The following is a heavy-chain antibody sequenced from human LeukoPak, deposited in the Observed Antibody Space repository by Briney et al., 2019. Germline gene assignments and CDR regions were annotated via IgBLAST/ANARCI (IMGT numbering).Heavy chain of an antibody. Sequence: GGSLRLSCAASGFTFSSYEMNWVRQAPGKGLEWVSYISSSGSTKYYADSLMGRFTLSRDNAKKSLYLQMNSLRAEDTAVYYCAREALTETTFGPYDYWGQGTLVTVSS. CDR1: GFTFSSYE. CDR2: ISSSGSTK. V-gene: IGHV3-48*03. J-gene: IGHJ4*02. CDR3: AREALTETTFGPYDY. D-gene: IGHD4-17*01.